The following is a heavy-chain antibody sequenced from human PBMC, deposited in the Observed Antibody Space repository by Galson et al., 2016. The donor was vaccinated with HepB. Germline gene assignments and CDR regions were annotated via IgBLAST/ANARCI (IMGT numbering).Heavy chain of an antibody. Sequence: QSGAEVKEPGGSLRISCKGSGYKFARYWITWVCQMSGKGLEWMGKIDPSDSYTSYSQSFQGHVTISVDKSINTTYLQWSGLKASDTAIYYCARLHMRDDFWTGHYVSDYWGQGTLVTVSS. CDR2: IDPSDSYT. V-gene: IGHV5-10-1*01. D-gene: IGHD3/OR15-3a*01. CDR1: GYKFARYW. J-gene: IGHJ4*02. CDR3: ARLHMRDDFWTGHYVSDY.